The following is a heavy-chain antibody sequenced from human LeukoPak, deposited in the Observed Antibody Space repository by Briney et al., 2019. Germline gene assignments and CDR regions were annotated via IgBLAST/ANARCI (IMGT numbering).Heavy chain of an antibody. CDR1: GYTFTGYY. Sequence: ASVKVSCKASGYTFTGYYMHWVRQAPGQGLEWMGWINPNSGGTNYAQKFQGRVTMTRDTSISTAYMELSRLRSDDTAVYYCARELSGSYHYYYYYCMDVWGKGTTVTVSS. CDR2: INPNSGGT. J-gene: IGHJ6*03. D-gene: IGHD1-26*01. CDR3: ARELSGSYHYYYYYCMDV. V-gene: IGHV1-2*02.